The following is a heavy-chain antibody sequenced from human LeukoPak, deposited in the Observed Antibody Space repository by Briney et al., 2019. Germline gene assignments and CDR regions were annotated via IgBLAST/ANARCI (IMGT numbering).Heavy chain of an antibody. CDR2: IRSKAYGGTT. D-gene: IGHD3-22*01. J-gene: IGHJ4*02. CDR1: GFTFGDYA. V-gene: IGHV3-49*03. Sequence: GGSLRLSCTASGFTFGDYAMSWFRQAPGKGLEWVGFIRSKAYGGTTEYAASVKGRFTISRDDSKSIAYLQMNSLKTEDTAVYYCTRDRGADSSGYCDYWGQGTLVTVSS. CDR3: TRDRGADSSGYCDY.